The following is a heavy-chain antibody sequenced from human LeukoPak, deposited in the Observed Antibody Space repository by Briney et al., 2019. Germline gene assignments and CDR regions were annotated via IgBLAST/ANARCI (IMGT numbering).Heavy chain of an antibody. CDR3: ARLVAYCDKTSCSGS. Sequence: SETLSLTCAVYGGSFSGYYWSWIRQPPGKGLEWIGYVYDSGSTNYNPSLKSRVTISVDTSKNQFSLKLSSVTAAGTAVYYCARLVAYCDKTSCSGSWGQGTLVTVSS. J-gene: IGHJ4*02. CDR1: GGSFSGYY. CDR2: VYDSGST. V-gene: IGHV4-59*01. D-gene: IGHD2-21*01.